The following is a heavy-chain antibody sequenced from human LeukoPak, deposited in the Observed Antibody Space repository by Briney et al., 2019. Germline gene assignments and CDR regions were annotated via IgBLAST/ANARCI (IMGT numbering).Heavy chain of an antibody. CDR1: GFTFGDYP. J-gene: IGHJ4*02. Sequence: GGSLRLSCTASGFTFGDYPMSWVRQAPGKGLGWVGFIRSKAYGGTTEYAASVKGRFTVSRDDSKSIAYLQMNSLKIEDAAVYYRTRVMVPAAIWLFDYWGQGTLVTVSS. CDR2: IRSKAYGGTT. CDR3: TRVMVPAAIWLFDY. D-gene: IGHD2-2*01. V-gene: IGHV3-49*04.